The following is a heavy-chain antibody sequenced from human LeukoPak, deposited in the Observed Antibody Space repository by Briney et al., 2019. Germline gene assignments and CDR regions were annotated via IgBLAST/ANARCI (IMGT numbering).Heavy chain of an antibody. CDR3: ARASGSWYWGFDY. D-gene: IGHD6-13*01. CDR1: GDSVSGNSAT. CDR2: THYRSKWYN. Sequence: SQTLSLTCAISGDSVSGNSATWNWIRQSPSRGLERLGRTHYRSKWYNDYAVSVKSRITINPDTSMNQFSLQLTSVTPEDTAVYYCARASGSWYWGFDYWGQGTLVTVSS. J-gene: IGHJ4*02. V-gene: IGHV6-1*01.